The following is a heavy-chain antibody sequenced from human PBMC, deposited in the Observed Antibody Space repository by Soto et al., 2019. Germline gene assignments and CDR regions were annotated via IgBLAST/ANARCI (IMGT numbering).Heavy chain of an antibody. V-gene: IGHV4-31*03. J-gene: IGHJ6*02. CDR3: ARGGDGYCSSTSCYYYYGMDV. CDR2: IYYSGST. Sequence: QVQLQESGPGLVKPSQTLSLTCTVSGGSISSGGYYWSWIRQHPGKGLVWIGYIYYSGSTYYNPSLKSRVTISVDTSKNLFSLKLSSVTAADTAVYYCARGGDGYCSSTSCYYYYGMDVWGQGTTVTVSS. D-gene: IGHD2-2*03. CDR1: GGSISSGGYY.